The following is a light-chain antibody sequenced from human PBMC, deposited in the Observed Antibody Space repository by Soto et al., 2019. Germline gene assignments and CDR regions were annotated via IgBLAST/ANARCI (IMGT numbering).Light chain of an antibody. CDR1: QSVDSD. V-gene: IGKV3-15*01. J-gene: IGKJ2*01. CDR2: GAS. Sequence: EVVVTQSPATLSVSPGERVTLSCRASQSVDSDVAWFQHKPGQAPRLLIYGASTRAAGIPGRFSGSGYETDFTFTISSLEPEDSATYFCKQYNIWGRGTFGQGPKLEIK. CDR3: KQYNIWGRGT.